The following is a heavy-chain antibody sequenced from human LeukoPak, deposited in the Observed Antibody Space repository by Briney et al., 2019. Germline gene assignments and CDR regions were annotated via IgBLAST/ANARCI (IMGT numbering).Heavy chain of an antibody. Sequence: PSETLSLTCTVSGGSISSGSYYWSWIRQPAGKGLEWIGRIYTSGSTNYNPSLKSRVTISVDTSKNQSSLKLSSVTAADTAVYYCARENYYDSSGYSVRFDYWGQGTLVTVSS. J-gene: IGHJ4*02. CDR2: IYTSGST. CDR1: GGSISSGSYY. CDR3: ARENYYDSSGYSVRFDY. D-gene: IGHD3-22*01. V-gene: IGHV4-61*02.